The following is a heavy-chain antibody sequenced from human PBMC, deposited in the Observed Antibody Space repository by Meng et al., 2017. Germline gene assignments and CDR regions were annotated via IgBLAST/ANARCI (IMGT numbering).Heavy chain of an antibody. J-gene: IGHJ5*02. CDR3: ARGRAGYCSSTSCYRFAWFDP. D-gene: IGHD2-2*02. CDR1: GGSFSGYY. CDR2: INHSGST. Sequence: QVQLQQWGAGLLKPSETLSLTCAVYGGSFSGYYWSWIRQPPGKGLEWIGEINHSGSTNYNPSLKSRVTISVATSKNQFSLKLSSVTAADTAVYYCARGRAGYCSSTSCYRFAWFDPWGQGTLVTVSS. V-gene: IGHV4-34*01.